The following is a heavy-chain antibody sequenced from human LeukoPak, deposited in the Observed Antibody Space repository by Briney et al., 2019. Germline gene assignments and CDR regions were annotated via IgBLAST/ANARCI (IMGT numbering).Heavy chain of an antibody. J-gene: IGHJ4*02. CDR1: GLTFDDYG. CDR2: ITWNGGTT. CDR3: AKDSYDFWSGYPIDY. V-gene: IGHV3-20*04. D-gene: IGHD3-3*01. Sequence: GGSLRLSCAASGLTFDDYGVSWVRQAPGKGLEWVSSITWNGGTTNYADSVKGRFTISRDNTKNTLYLQMNSLRAEDTAVYYCAKDSYDFWSGYPIDYWGQGTLVTVSS.